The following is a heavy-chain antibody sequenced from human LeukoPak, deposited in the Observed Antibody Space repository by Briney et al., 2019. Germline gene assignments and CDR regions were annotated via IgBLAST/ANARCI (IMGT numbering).Heavy chain of an antibody. CDR3: ARGAHRSDWH. CDR2: TYYRSTWYN. V-gene: IGHV6-1*01. Sequence: SQTLSLTCAISGDSVSSNTAAWHWIRQSPSRGLEWLGRTYYRSTWYNDYAVSMKSRITITPDTSKNQFSLQLNSVTPEDTAVYFCARGAHRSDWHWGQGALATVSS. CDR1: GDSVSSNTAA. J-gene: IGHJ4*02. D-gene: IGHD2-21*02.